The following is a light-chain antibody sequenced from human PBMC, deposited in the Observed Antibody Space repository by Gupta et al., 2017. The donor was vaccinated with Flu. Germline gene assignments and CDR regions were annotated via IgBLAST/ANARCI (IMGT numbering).Light chain of an antibody. J-gene: IGLJ2*01. CDR2: GNS. V-gene: IGLV1-40*01. CDR1: SSNIGAGYD. CDR3: QSYDSSLSGSVV. Sequence: QSVLTQPPSVSGAPGQRVTISCTGSSSNIGAGYDVHWYQQLPGTAPKLLIYGNSNRPSGVPDRFSGSKSGTSASLATNGLQAEDEADYYCQSYDSSLSGSVVFGGGTKLTVL.